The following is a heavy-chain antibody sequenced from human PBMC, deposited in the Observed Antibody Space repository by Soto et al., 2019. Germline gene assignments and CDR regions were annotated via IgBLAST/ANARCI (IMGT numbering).Heavy chain of an antibody. V-gene: IGHV4-38-2*01. Sequence: SETLSLTCAVSGYSISSGYYWGWIRQPPGKGLEWIGSIYHSGSTYYNPSLKSRVTISVDTSKNQFSLKLSSVTAADTAVYYCARVVGATYYFDYWGQGTLVTVYS. J-gene: IGHJ4*02. CDR3: ARVVGATYYFDY. D-gene: IGHD1-26*01. CDR1: GYSISSGYY. CDR2: IYHSGST.